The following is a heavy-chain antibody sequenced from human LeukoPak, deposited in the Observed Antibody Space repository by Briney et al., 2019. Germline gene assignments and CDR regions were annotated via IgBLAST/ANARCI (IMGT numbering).Heavy chain of an antibody. J-gene: IGHJ3*02. D-gene: IGHD3-22*01. CDR1: GFTFSSYW. CDR2: IKQDGSEK. V-gene: IGHV3-7*01. CDR3: ARDDYYDSSGYFWHDAVDI. Sequence: GGSLRLSCAASGFTFSSYWMSWVRQAPGKGLEWVANIKQDGSEKYYVDSVKGRFTISRDNAKNSLYLQMNSLRAEDTAVYYCARDDYYDSSGYFWHDAVDIWGQGTMATVSS.